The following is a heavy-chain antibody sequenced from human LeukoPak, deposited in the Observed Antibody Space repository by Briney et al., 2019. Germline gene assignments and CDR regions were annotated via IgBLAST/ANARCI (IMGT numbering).Heavy chain of an antibody. Sequence: SETLSLTCSVSGGSISSYYWSWIRQPPGKELEWIGYISYSGNTNYNPSLKSRVTISVDTSKNQFSLKLSSVTAADTAVYYCATRSTGVAATFDCWGQGALVTVSS. CDR2: ISYSGNT. CDR3: ATRSTGVAATFDC. CDR1: GGSISSYY. D-gene: IGHD2-15*01. J-gene: IGHJ4*02. V-gene: IGHV4-59*01.